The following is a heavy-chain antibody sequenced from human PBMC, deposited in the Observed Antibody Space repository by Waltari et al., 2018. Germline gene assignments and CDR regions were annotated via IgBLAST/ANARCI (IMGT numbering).Heavy chain of an antibody. J-gene: IGHJ4*02. V-gene: IGHV3-23*01. D-gene: IGHD6-19*01. CDR1: GFTFYNYA. CDR2: KSGRDDGST. CDR3: AIKTYSSGWHYFDY. Sequence: DVQLLESGGGLVQPGGSLRLSCAGSGFTFYNYAMSWVRQAPGKGLEGVSTKSGRDDGSTDYAGSVKGRFTISRDNAKNTLYLQMNSLKVEDTAIYYCAIKTYSSGWHYFDYWGQGTLVTVSS.